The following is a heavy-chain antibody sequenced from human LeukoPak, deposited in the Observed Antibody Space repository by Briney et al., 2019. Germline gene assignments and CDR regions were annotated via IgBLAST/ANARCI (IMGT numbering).Heavy chain of an antibody. J-gene: IGHJ5*02. CDR3: AKDYRYSSSWYDWFDP. V-gene: IGHV3-21*04. CDR1: GFTFSSYS. CDR2: ISSSSSYI. Sequence: GGSLRLSCAASGFTFSSYSMNWVRQAPGKGLEWVSSISSSSSYIYYADSVKGRFTISRDNSKNTLYLQMNSLRAEDTAVYYCAKDYRYSSSWYDWFDPWGQGTLVTVSS. D-gene: IGHD6-13*01.